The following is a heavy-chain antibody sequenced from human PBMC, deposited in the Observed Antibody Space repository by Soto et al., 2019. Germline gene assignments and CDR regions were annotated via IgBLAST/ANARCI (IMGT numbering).Heavy chain of an antibody. CDR2: IIPIIGII. V-gene: IGHV1-69*04. J-gene: IGHJ4*02. D-gene: IGHD3-22*01. CDR3: ASGLLQDY. Sequence: ASVKVSCKASGYTFTSYGITWVRQAPGQGLEWMGRIIPIIGIINYAQKFQGRVTITADKFTSTAYMELTRLRSEDTAVYYCASGLLQDYWGQGTLVTVSS. CDR1: GYTFTSYG.